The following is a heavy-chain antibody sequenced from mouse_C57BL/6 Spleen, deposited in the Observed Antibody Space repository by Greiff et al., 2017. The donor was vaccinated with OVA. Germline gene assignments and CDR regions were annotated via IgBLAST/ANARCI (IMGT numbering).Heavy chain of an antibody. V-gene: IGHV1-26*01. D-gene: IGHD3-2*02. Sequence: EVQLQQSGPELVKPGASVKISCKASGYTFTDYYMNWVKQSHGKSLEWIGDINPNNGGTSYNQKFKGKATLTVDKSSSTAYMELRSLTSEDSAVYYCATSAQVHYYAMDYWGQGTSVTVSS. CDR1: GYTFTDYY. CDR2: INPNNGGT. J-gene: IGHJ4*01. CDR3: ATSAQVHYYAMDY.